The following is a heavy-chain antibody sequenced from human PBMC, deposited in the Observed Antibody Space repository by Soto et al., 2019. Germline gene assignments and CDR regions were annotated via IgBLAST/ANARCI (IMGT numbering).Heavy chain of an antibody. CDR1: GYTFTSSG. CDR2: ISTDNGNT. CDR3: ARSLVIAAGRFHSKYYYGMDV. D-gene: IGHD6-19*01. V-gene: IGHV1-18*01. J-gene: IGHJ6*02. Sequence: ASVKVSCKASGYTFTSSGISWVRQAPGQGLEWMGWISTDNGNTNYAQHLQGRVSMTTDTSTSTAYMDLRSLRSDDTAVYYCARSLVIAAGRFHSKYYYGMDVWGQGTTVTVSS.